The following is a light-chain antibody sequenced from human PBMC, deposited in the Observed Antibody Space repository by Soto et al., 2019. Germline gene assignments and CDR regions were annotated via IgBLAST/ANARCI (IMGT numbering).Light chain of an antibody. CDR1: RGHSSYA. CDR2: LNSDASH. V-gene: IGLV4-69*01. J-gene: IGLJ2*01. CDR3: AARDDSLNGVV. Sequence: QLVLTQSPSASASLGASVKLTCTLSRGHSSYAIAWHQQQPEKGPRYLMNLNSDASHTKGDGIPDRFSGSASGAERYLTISSLQSEDAADYYCAARDDSLNGVVFGGGTKVTVL.